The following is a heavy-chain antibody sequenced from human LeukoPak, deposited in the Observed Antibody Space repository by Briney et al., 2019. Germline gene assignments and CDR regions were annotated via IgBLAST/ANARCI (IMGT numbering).Heavy chain of an antibody. CDR3: AKVLRGHYYYYYGMDV. V-gene: IGHV4-34*01. J-gene: IGHJ6*02. Sequence: SETLSLTCAVYGGSFSGYYWSWIRQPPGKGLEWIGEISHSGSTNYNPSLKSRVTISVDTSKNQFSLKLSSVTAADTAVYYCAKVLRGHYYYYYGMDVWGQGTTVTVSS. D-gene: IGHD2-15*01. CDR1: GGSFSGYY. CDR2: ISHSGST.